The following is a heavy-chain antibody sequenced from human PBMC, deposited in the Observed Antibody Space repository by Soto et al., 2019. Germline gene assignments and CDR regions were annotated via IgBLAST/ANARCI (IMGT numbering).Heavy chain of an antibody. J-gene: IGHJ4*02. CDR2: IYYSGST. V-gene: IGHV4-59*12. CDR1: GGSISSYY. D-gene: IGHD3-10*01. Sequence: PSETLSLTCTVSGGSISSYYWSWIRQPPGKGLEWIGYIYYSGSTNYNPSLKSRVSISVDASNNQFSLRVESVTDADTAVHYCARDERSETSGVFYSHLWGQGLLVTVSS. CDR3: ARDERSETSGVFYSHL.